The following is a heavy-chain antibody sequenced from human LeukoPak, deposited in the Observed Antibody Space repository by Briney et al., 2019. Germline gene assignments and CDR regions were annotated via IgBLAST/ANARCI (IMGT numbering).Heavy chain of an antibody. CDR1: GYSISSGYY. V-gene: IGHV4-38-2*02. CDR2: IYHSGST. CDR3: ARHFYPRYYDSMSNAFDI. D-gene: IGHD3-22*01. Sequence: SETLSLTCTVSGYSISSGYYWGWIRQPPGKGLEWIGSIYHSGSTYYNPSLKSRVTISVDTSKNQFSLKLSSVTAADTAVYYCARHFYPRYYDSMSNAFDIWGQGTMVTVSS. J-gene: IGHJ3*02.